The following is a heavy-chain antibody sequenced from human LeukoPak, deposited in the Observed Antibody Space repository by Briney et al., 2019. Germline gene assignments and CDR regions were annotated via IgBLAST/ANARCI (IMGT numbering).Heavy chain of an antibody. CDR2: IYTSGSI. CDR1: GGSISSYY. CDR3: ARVIFSVAGTGGYYYYYYMDV. Sequence: SETLSLTCTVSGGSISSYYWSWIRQPAGKGLEWIGRIYTSGSINYNPSLKSRVTMSLDMSKNQFSLKLSSVTAADTDVYYCARVIFSVAGTGGYYYYYYMDVWGKGTTVTVSS. V-gene: IGHV4-4*07. J-gene: IGHJ6*03. D-gene: IGHD6-19*01.